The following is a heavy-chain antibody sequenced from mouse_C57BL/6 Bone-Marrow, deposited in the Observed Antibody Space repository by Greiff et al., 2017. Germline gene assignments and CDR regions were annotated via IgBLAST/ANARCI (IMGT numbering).Heavy chain of an antibody. CDR2: INSNGGST. D-gene: IGHD1-1*01. CDR1: GFTFSSYG. V-gene: IGHV5-6-3*01. Sequence: EVHLVESGGGLVQPGGSLKLSCAASGFTFSSYGMSWVRQTPDKRLELVATINSNGGSTYYPDSVKGRFTISRDNAKNTLYLQMSSLKSEDTAMYYCARDHYGSSYWGQGTTLTVSS. J-gene: IGHJ2*01. CDR3: ARDHYGSSY.